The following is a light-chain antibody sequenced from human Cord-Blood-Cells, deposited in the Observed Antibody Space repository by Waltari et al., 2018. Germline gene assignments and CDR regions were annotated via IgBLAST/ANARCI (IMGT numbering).Light chain of an antibody. CDR1: SSDFGSYTL. CDR3: CSYAGSSTWV. Sequence: QSALTQPASVSGSPGQSITIPCTGTSSDFGSYTLVSWYQQHPGKAPKLMIYEGSKRPSGVSNRFSGSKSGNTASLTISGLQAEDEADYYCCSYAGSSTWVFGGGTKLTVL. V-gene: IGLV2-23*01. J-gene: IGLJ3*02. CDR2: EGS.